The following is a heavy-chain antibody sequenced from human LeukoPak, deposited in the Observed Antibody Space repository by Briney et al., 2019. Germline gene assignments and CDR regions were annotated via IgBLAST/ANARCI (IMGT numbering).Heavy chain of an antibody. Sequence: GGSLRLSCAASGFTFSSYSMHWVRQAPGKGLEYVSAISSNGGSTYYANSVKGRFTISRDNSKNTLYLQMGSLRAEDMAVYYCARGSVTYYPLYFDYWGQGTLVTVSS. V-gene: IGHV3-64*01. D-gene: IGHD1-26*01. J-gene: IGHJ4*01. CDR3: ARGSVTYYPLYFDY. CDR1: GFTFSSYS. CDR2: ISSNGGST.